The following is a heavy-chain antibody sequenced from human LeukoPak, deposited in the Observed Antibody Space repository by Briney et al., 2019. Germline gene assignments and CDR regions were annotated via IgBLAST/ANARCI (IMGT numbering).Heavy chain of an antibody. CDR3: AKERIAVAVPAGFDY. J-gene: IGHJ4*02. CDR2: ISYDGSNK. Sequence: RTGGSLRLSCAASGFTFSDYGMYWVRQAPGKGLEWVAVISYDGSNKYYADSVKGRFTISRDNSKNTLYLQMNSLRAEDTAVYYCAKERIAVAVPAGFDYWGQGTLVTVSS. V-gene: IGHV3-30*18. D-gene: IGHD6-19*01. CDR1: GFTFSDYG.